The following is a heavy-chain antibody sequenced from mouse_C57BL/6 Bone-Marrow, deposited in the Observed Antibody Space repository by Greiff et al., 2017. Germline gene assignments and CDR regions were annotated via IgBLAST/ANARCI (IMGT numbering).Heavy chain of an antibody. CDR1: GFTFSSYA. J-gene: IGHJ4*01. D-gene: IGHD1-1*01. CDR2: ISSGGDYT. V-gene: IGHV5-9-1*02. Sequence: EVQRVESGEGLVKPGGSLKLSCAASGFTFSSYAMSWVRQTPEKRLEWVAYISSGGDYTYYADTVKGRFTISRDNARNTLYLQMSSLKSEDTAMYYCTRITTVVYYYAMDYWGQGTSVTVSS. CDR3: TRITTVVYYYAMDY.